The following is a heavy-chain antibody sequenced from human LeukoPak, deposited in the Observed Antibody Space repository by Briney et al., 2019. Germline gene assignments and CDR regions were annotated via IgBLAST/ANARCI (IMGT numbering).Heavy chain of an antibody. J-gene: IGHJ4*02. Sequence: PGGSLRLSCAASGFTFSSYSMNWVRQAPGKGLEWVSSISSSSSYIYYADSVKGRFTISRDNAKNSLYLQMNSLRAEDTAVYYCARGDYDYVWGSYRYGSVIDYWGQGTLVTVSS. CDR1: GFTFSSYS. V-gene: IGHV3-21*01. D-gene: IGHD3-16*02. CDR3: ARGDYDYVWGSYRYGSVIDY. CDR2: ISSSSSYI.